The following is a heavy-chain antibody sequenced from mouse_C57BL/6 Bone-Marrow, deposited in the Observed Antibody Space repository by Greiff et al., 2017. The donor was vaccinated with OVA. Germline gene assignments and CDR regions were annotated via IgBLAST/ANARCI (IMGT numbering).Heavy chain of an antibody. CDR3: ARDGTFYYGSSYGYFDV. Sequence: EVMLVESGGGLVKPGGSLKLSCAASGFTFSSYAMSWVRQTPEKRLEWVATISDGGSYTYYPDNVKGRFTISRDNAKNNLYLQMSHLKSEDTAMYYCARDGTFYYGSSYGYFDVWGTGTTVTVSS. V-gene: IGHV5-4*01. CDR1: GFTFSSYA. CDR2: ISDGGSYT. J-gene: IGHJ1*03. D-gene: IGHD1-1*01.